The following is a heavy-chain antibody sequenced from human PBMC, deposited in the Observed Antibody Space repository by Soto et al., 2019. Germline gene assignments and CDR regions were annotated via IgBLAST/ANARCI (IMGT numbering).Heavy chain of an antibody. D-gene: IGHD3-9*01. CDR2: IYPGDSDT. V-gene: IGHV5-51*01. J-gene: IGHJ4*02. Sequence: PGESLKISCKGSGYSFTSYWIGWVRQMPGKGLEWMGIIYPGDSDTRYSPSCQGQVTISADKSISPAYLQWSSLKASDPAMYYCARQADHYDILTGYYIRAPNFDYWGQGPLVTVS. CDR1: GYSFTSYW. CDR3: ARQADHYDILTGYYIRAPNFDY.